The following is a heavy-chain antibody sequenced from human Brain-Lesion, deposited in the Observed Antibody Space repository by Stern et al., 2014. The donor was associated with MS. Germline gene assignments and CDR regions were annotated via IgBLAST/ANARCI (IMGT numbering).Heavy chain of an antibody. Sequence: SSGGYYWSWIRQPAGKGLEWIGRIFNSGSTSYNPSLQSRVTISIDTPKTKFSLRLNSMTAADTAVYYCARGRVVPGFQYYAKDVWGQGTTVIVSS. CDR1: SSGGYY. V-gene: IGHV4-61*02. CDR3: ARGRVVPGFQYYAKDV. D-gene: IGHD2-2*01. CDR2: IFNSGST. J-gene: IGHJ6*02.